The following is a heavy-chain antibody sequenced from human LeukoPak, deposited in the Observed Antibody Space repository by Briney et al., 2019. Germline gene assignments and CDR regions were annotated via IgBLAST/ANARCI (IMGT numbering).Heavy chain of an antibody. Sequence: GGSLRLSCAASGFTFSSYAMHWVRQAPGKGLEWVSSISSSSSYIYYADSVKGRFTISRDNAKNSLYLQMNSLRAEDTAVYYCARADPYGDYGLYFDYWGQGTLVTVSS. CDR2: ISSSSSYI. CDR1: GFTFSSYA. J-gene: IGHJ4*02. V-gene: IGHV3-21*01. D-gene: IGHD4-17*01. CDR3: ARADPYGDYGLYFDY.